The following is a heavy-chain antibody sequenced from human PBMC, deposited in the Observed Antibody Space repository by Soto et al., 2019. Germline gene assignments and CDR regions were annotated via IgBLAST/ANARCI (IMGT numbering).Heavy chain of an antibody. Sequence: VSCKASGVTFSSYAISWVRQAPGQGLEWMGGIIPIFGTANYAQKFQGRVTITADKSTSTAYMELSSLRSEDTAVYYCARAGSSGWSIDYWGQGTLVTVSS. D-gene: IGHD6-19*01. V-gene: IGHV1-69*06. J-gene: IGHJ4*02. CDR1: GVTFSSYA. CDR3: ARAGSSGWSIDY. CDR2: IIPIFGTA.